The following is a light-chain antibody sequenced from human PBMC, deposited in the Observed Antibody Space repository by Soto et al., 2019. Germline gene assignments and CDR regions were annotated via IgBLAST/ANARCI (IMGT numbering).Light chain of an antibody. CDR1: PSISSW. V-gene: IGKV1-5*01. Sequence: DIQLTQSPSTLSASVGDRVTITCRASPSISSWLAWYQQKPGKAPKLLIYDASSFERGVPSRFRGSGSGTEFTLSISILQPDDFATYYCQQYNSYWTFGQGTKVEIK. J-gene: IGKJ1*01. CDR3: QQYNSYWT. CDR2: DAS.